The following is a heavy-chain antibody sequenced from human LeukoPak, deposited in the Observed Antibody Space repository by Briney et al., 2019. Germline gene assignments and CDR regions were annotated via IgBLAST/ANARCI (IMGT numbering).Heavy chain of an antibody. CDR2: IYDSGST. CDR3: ARDCSGGSCYGAFDI. D-gene: IGHD2-15*01. Sequence: SQTLSLTCTVSGASIRSGDYYWSWIRQPPGKGLEWIGYIYDSGSTYYNPSLKSRITISVDTSENRFSLKLSSVTATDTAVYYCARDCSGGSCYGAFDIWAKGQWSPSLQ. CDR1: GASIRSGDYY. J-gene: IGHJ3*02. V-gene: IGHV4-30-4*01.